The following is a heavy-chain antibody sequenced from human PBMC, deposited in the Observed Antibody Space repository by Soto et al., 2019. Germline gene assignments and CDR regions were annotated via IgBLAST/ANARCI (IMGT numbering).Heavy chain of an antibody. CDR2: ISASAGNT. J-gene: IGHJ5*02. V-gene: IGHV3-23*01. D-gene: IGHD2-2*01. CDR1: GFTFSSYA. Sequence: GGSLRLSCAGSGFTFSSYAMIGVRQAPGKGLEWVSSISASAGNTYYADSVKGRFTISRDNSKNTLYLQMNSLRADDTAVYYCAKGYRAYCSSTNCTFDPWGQGTLVTVSS. CDR3: AKGYRAYCSSTNCTFDP.